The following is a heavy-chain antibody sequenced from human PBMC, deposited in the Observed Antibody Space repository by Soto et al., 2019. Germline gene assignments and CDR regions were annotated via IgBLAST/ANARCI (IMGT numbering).Heavy chain of an antibody. CDR1: RFTFSGSW. Sequence: GGSLRLSSAASRFTFSGSWMSWVRQAPGKGLEWVANMNGDGNEKYYVDSVKGRFTISRDNAKNSLYLEMSSLRAEDTAVYYCARAGNWGQGTLVTVSS. CDR2: MNGDGNEK. J-gene: IGHJ4*02. V-gene: IGHV3-7*03. CDR3: ARAGN.